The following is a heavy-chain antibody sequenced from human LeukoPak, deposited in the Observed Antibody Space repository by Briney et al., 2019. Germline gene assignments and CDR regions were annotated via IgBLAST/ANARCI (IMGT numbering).Heavy chain of an antibody. CDR1: GGSFSGYY. J-gene: IGHJ3*02. CDR3: ARGTYYYDSSGYYSDAFDI. D-gene: IGHD3-22*01. CDR2: IYYSGST. V-gene: IGHV4-59*12. Sequence: SETLSLTCAVYGGSFSGYYGSWIRQPPGKGLEWIGYIYYSGSTYYNPSLKSRVTISVDTSKNQFSLKLSSVTVADTAVYYCARGTYYYDSSGYYSDAFDIWGQGTMVTVSS.